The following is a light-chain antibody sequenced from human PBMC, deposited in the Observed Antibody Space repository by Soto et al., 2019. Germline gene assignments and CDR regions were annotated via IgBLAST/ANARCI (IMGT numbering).Light chain of an antibody. CDR3: QQGHNWPLT. CDR2: GAS. Sequence: EIVMTQSTATLSLSPGERAALSCRASQSINSELAWYQQKPGQPPSLLIYGASTRATGVPARFTGSESGSEFTLTISGLQSEDFAVYYCQQGHNWPLTFGQGTRLEI. J-gene: IGKJ2*01. V-gene: IGKV3-15*01. CDR1: QSINSE.